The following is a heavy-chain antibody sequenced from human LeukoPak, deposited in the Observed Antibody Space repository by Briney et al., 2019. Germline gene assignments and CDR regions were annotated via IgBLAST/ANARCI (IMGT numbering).Heavy chain of an antibody. V-gene: IGHV1-18*01. CDR1: GYTFTSYG. CDR2: ISAYNGNT. D-gene: IGHD2-15*01. CDR3: ARDRRTARAAGSWFDP. Sequence: ASVKVSCKASGYTFTSYGISWVRQAPGQGLEWMGWISAYNGNTNYAQKLQGRVTMTTDTSTSTAYMELRSLRSDDTAVYYCARDRRTARAAGSWFDPWGQGTLVTDSS. J-gene: IGHJ5*02.